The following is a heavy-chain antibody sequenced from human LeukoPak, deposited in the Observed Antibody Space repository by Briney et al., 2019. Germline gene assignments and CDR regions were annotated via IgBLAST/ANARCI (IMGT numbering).Heavy chain of an antibody. CDR3: ARVKMNYYFDY. CDR1: GYSISSDYY. Sequence: SETLSLTCTVSGYSISSDYYWGWIRQPPGKGLEWIGSIYHSGNTYYNPSLKSRVTISMDTSKNQFSLKLSSVTAADTAVYYCARVKMNYYFDYWGQGTLVTVSS. CDR2: IYHSGNT. V-gene: IGHV4-38-2*02. J-gene: IGHJ4*02.